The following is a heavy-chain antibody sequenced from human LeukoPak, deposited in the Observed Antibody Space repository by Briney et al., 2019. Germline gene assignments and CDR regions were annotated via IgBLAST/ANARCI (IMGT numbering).Heavy chain of an antibody. V-gene: IGHV1-18*01. J-gene: IGHJ4*02. CDR2: ISAYNGNT. D-gene: IGHD5-18*01. CDR3: ARDQKPYLNTAMVNNDY. CDR1: GYTFTSYG. Sequence: ASVKVSCKASGYTFTSYGISWVRQAPGQGLEWMGWISAYNGNTNYAQKLQGRVTMTTDTSTSTAYMELRSLRSDDTAVYYCARDQKPYLNTAMVNNDYWGQGTLVTVSS.